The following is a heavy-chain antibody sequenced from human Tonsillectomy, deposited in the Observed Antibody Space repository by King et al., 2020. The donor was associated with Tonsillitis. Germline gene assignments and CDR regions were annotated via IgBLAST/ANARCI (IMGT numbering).Heavy chain of an antibody. CDR1: GGSFSDYH. CDR3: ARVAGAVYDY. J-gene: IGHJ4*02. CDR2: INHTGST. V-gene: IGHV4-34*01. Sequence: VQLPQWGAGLWKPSETLSLTCAVYGGSFSDYHWSWLRQPPGQGLEWIGEINHTGSTNYNPSLKSRVTISVDTSKNQFSLRLSSVTAADTAVYYCARVAGAVYDYWGQGTLVTVSS. D-gene: IGHD1-14*01.